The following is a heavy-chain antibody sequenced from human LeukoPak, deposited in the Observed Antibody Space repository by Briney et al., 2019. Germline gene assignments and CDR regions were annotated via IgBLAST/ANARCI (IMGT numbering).Heavy chain of an antibody. CDR1: GFTFSSYG. J-gene: IGHJ4*02. CDR3: ARATYYYDSSGYYLQDY. CDR2: ISYDGSNK. V-gene: IGHV3-30*03. Sequence: GGSLRLSCAASGFTFSSYGMSWVRQAPGKGLEWVAVISYDGSNKYYADSVKGRFTISRDNSKNTLYLQMNSLRAEDTAVYYCARATYYYDSSGYYLQDYWGQGTLVTVSS. D-gene: IGHD3-22*01.